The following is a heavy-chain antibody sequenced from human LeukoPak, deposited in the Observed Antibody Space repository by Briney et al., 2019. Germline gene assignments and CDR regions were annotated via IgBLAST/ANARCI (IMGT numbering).Heavy chain of an antibody. V-gene: IGHV4-31*03. CDR3: ARGKGGYSTSDV. D-gene: IGHD5-18*01. CDR1: GGSISSGGYY. Sequence: NPSQTLSLTCTVSGGSISSGGYYWSWIRQHPGRGLEWIGYIYYSGSTYYNPSLKSRVTISVDTSKNQFSLKRSSVPAADTAVYCCARGKGGYSTSDVRGQGTTVTVS. J-gene: IGHJ6*02. CDR2: IYYSGST.